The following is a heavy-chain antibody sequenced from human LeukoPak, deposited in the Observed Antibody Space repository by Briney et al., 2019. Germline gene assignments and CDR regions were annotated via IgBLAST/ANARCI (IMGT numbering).Heavy chain of an antibody. Sequence: ASVKVSCKASGYTFTSYYMHWVRQAPGQGLEWMGIISPSGGSTSYAQKFQGRVTMTRDTSTSTVYMELNRLKFDDTAMYYCARPRSRYDFWSGTTSLDLWGQGTLVTVSP. CDR2: ISPSGGST. CDR1: GYTFTSYY. CDR3: ARPRSRYDFWSGTTSLDL. J-gene: IGHJ5*02. V-gene: IGHV1-46*01. D-gene: IGHD3-3*01.